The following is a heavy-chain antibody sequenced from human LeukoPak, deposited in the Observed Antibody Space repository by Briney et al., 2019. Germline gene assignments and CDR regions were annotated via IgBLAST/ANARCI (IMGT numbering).Heavy chain of an antibody. V-gene: IGHV3-66*01. D-gene: IGHD4-17*01. J-gene: IGHJ6*02. CDR2: IYSGGST. Sequence: GGSLRLSCAASGFAVSSNYMNWVRQAPGKGLEWVSVIYSGGSTYYADSVKGRFTISRDNSKNTLYLQMNSLRAEDTAVYYCASTTVTTAGEGYYYYYGMDVWGQGTTVTVSS. CDR3: ASTTVTTAGEGYYYYYGMDV. CDR1: GFAVSSNY.